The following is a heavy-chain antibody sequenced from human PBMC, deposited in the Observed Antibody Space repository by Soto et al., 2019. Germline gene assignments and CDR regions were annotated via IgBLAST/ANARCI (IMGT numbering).Heavy chain of an antibody. Sequence: LTCAVYGGSFSCDYWSWIRQPAGKGLEWIEEINHSGSTNYNPSLKSRVNISVDTSKNQFSLKLSSVTAADTAVYYCARGVLRFLEWFPQWWFDPWGQGTLVTVS. J-gene: IGHJ5*02. V-gene: IGHV4-34*01. CDR2: INHSGST. CDR1: GGSFSCDY. D-gene: IGHD3-3*01. CDR3: ARGVLRFLEWFPQWWFDP.